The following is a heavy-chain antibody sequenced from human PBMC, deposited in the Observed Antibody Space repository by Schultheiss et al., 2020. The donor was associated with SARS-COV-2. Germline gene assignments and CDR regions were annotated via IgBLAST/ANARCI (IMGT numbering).Heavy chain of an antibody. CDR3: ARQNNYDFWSGHYYYYMDV. V-gene: IGHV4-59*08. Sequence: SETLSLTCTVSGGSISSYYWSWIRQPPGKGLEWIGYIYYSGSTYYNPSLKSRVTISVDTSKNQFSLKLSSVTAADTAVYYCARQNNYDFWSGHYYYYMDVWGKGTTVTVSS. D-gene: IGHD3-3*01. CDR1: GGSISSYY. CDR2: IYYSGST. J-gene: IGHJ6*03.